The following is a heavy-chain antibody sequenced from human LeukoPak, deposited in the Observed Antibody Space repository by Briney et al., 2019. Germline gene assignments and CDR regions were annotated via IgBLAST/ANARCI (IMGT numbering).Heavy chain of an antibody. V-gene: IGHV4-4*02. Sequence: SETLSLTCAVSGGSISSSNWWSWVRQPPGKGLEWIGEIYHSGSTNYNPSLKSRVTISVDKSKNQFSLKLSSVTAADTAVYYCARGGCSGGSCPNWFDPWGQGTLVTVSS. CDR3: ARGGCSGGSCPNWFDP. CDR1: GGSISSSNW. D-gene: IGHD2-15*01. J-gene: IGHJ5*02. CDR2: IYHSGST.